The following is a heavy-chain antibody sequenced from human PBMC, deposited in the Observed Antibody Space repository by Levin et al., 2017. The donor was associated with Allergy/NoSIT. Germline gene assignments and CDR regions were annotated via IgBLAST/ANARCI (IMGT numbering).Heavy chain of an antibody. V-gene: IGHV1-2*06. CDR2: LNPNTGGT. CDR1: GFTFTIYD. CDR3: AREAIAAPPYNWFDT. D-gene: IGHD6-13*01. J-gene: IGHJ5*02. Sequence: GESLKISCKASGFTFTIYDIHWVRQAPGQGLEWVGRLNPNTGGTDSAQKFVGRVTMTRDTSTTTAFMELTRLRPDDTAIYYWAREAIAAPPYNWFDTWGQGALVTVSS.